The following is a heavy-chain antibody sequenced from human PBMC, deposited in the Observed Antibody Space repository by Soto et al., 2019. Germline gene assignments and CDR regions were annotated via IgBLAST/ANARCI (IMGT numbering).Heavy chain of an antibody. D-gene: IGHD6-19*01. Sequence: GGSLRLSCAASGFTLSTYWMHWVRQAPGKGLAWVSRIKGDGTTTSYADSVKGRVSISRDNARNTLYLQMNSLTAEDTAVYYCARAAVAAHFDLWGQGALVTVSS. CDR3: ARAAVAAHFDL. CDR1: GFTLSTYW. CDR2: IKGDGTTT. J-gene: IGHJ4*02. V-gene: IGHV3-74*01.